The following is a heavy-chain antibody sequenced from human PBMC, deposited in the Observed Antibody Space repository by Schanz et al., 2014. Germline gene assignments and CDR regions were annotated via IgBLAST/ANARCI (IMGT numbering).Heavy chain of an antibody. J-gene: IGHJ4*02. CDR3: ARDGVDAAAGGNY. CDR1: GYTFNNYT. Sequence: QVLQVQSGSELKKPGTSVKVSCKASGYTFNNYTYVMICVRQAPGQGLEWMGMINPSGGSTTYAQKFQGRVTMTRDTSTSTVYMELSSLRSEDTAVYYCARDGVDAAAGGNYWGQGTLVTVSS. CDR2: INPSGGST. D-gene: IGHD6-13*01. V-gene: IGHV1-46*02.